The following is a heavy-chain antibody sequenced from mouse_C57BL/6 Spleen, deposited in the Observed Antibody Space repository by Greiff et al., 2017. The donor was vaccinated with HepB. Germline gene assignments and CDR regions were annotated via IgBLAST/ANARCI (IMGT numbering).Heavy chain of an antibody. CDR1: GYAFSSSW. Sequence: QVQLKQSGPELVKPGASVKISCKASGYAFSSSWMNWVKQRPGKGLEWIGRIYPGDGDTNYNGKFKGKATLTADKSSSTAYMQLSSLTSEDSAVYFCARSMMVTTGFAYWGQGTLVTVSA. D-gene: IGHD2-3*01. CDR3: ARSMMVTTGFAY. V-gene: IGHV1-82*01. J-gene: IGHJ3*01. CDR2: IYPGDGDT.